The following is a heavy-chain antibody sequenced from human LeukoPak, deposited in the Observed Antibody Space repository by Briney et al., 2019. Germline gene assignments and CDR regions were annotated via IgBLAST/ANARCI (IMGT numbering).Heavy chain of an antibody. CDR2: LHLDGRT. Sequence: SGTLSLTCGVSVGPFINTNWWTWVRQPPGKGPEWIGGLHLDGRTNYNPSLESRLTMSVDVSENQVSLKLTSVSAADTAVYYCAREGGFFRTLDYSGQGTLVTVSS. V-gene: IGHV4-4*02. J-gene: IGHJ4*02. CDR1: VGPFINTNW. CDR3: AREGGFFRTLDY. D-gene: IGHD3-3*01.